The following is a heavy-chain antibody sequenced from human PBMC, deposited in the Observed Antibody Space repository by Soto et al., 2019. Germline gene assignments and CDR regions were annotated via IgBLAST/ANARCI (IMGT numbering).Heavy chain of an antibody. CDR3: ARGFDLQYGLDV. V-gene: IGHV3-48*02. Sequence: EVQLVESGGGLIQRGGSLRLSCAASGFTLSTYSLNWVRQAPGKGLEWLSYISGSSHIIYYADSVKGRFTISRDNAKNSLYLQMNSLRDEETAVYFCARGFDLQYGLDVWGQGTTVTVSS. CDR2: ISGSSHII. J-gene: IGHJ6*02. CDR1: GFTLSTYS. D-gene: IGHD3-10*01.